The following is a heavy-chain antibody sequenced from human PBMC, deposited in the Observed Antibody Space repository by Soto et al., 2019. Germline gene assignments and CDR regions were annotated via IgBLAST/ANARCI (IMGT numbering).Heavy chain of an antibody. CDR1: GGSISSYY. CDR3: AREGYYYVGWFDP. J-gene: IGHJ5*02. V-gene: IGHV4-59*01. CDR2: IYYSGGT. D-gene: IGHD3-22*01. Sequence: PSETLSLTCTVSGGSISSYYWSWIRQPPGKGLEWIGYIYYSGGTNYNPSLKSRVTISVDTSKNQFSLKLSSVTAADTAVYYCAREGYYYVGWFDPWGQGTLVTVSS.